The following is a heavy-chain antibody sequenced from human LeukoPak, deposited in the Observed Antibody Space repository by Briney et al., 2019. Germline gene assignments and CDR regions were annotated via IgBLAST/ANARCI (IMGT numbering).Heavy chain of an antibody. CDR1: GGSISSSSYY. Sequence: PSETLSLTCTVSGGSISSSSYYWGWIRQPPGKGLEWIGSIYYSGSTYYNPSLKSRVTISVDTSKNQFSLKLSSVTAADTAVYYCARDRIAADLDYWGQGTLVTVSS. D-gene: IGHD6-13*01. V-gene: IGHV4-39*07. CDR3: ARDRIAADLDY. J-gene: IGHJ4*02. CDR2: IYYSGST.